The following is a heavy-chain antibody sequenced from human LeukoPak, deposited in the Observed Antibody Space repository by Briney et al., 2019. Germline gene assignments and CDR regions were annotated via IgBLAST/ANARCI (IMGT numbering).Heavy chain of an antibody. Sequence: GGSLRLSCASSEFRFSGYAMSWVRQAPGKGLEWVSSISGSGADTYYADSVKGRFTISRDNSKNTVYLQMNSLRAEDTAVYYCASWVYDYVWGSYRTFDYWGQGTLVTVSS. CDR1: EFRFSGYA. J-gene: IGHJ4*02. D-gene: IGHD3-16*02. CDR3: ASWVYDYVWGSYRTFDY. V-gene: IGHV3-23*01. CDR2: ISGSGADT.